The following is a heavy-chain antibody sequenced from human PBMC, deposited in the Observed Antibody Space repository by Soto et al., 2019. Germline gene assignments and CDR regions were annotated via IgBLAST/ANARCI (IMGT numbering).Heavy chain of an antibody. J-gene: IGHJ3*02. CDR1: GGSISSSSYY. CDR3: ARSGGWYDAFDI. CDR2: IYYSGST. V-gene: IGHV4-39*01. Sequence: SETLSLNCTVSGGSISSSSYYWGWIRQPPGKGLEWIGSIYYSGSTYYNPSLKSRVTISVDTSKNQFSLKLSSVTAADTAVYYCARSGGWYDAFDIWGQGTMVTVSS. D-gene: IGHD6-19*01.